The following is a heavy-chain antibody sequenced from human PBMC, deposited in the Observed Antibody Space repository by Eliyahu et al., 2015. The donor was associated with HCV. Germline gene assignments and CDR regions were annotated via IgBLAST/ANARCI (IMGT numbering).Heavy chain of an antibody. D-gene: IGHD6-19*01. V-gene: IGHV4-39*07. CDR3: ARGDTGIAVAGSFRDSFPVDY. CDR2: GST. J-gene: IGHJ4*02. Sequence: GSTYYNPSLKSRVTISVDTSKNQFSLKLSSVTAADTAVYYCARGDTGIAVAGSFRDSFPVDYWGQGTLVTVSS.